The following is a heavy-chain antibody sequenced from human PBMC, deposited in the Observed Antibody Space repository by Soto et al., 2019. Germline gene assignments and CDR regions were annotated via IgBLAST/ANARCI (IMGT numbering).Heavy chain of an antibody. CDR2: VSATAGTT. Sequence: DVQLVDSGGGLVQPGGSLRLSCAAPGFTFSNYAMSWVRQAPGQGLAGASLVSATAGTTYYTDSAKGRFTISRDNSRNTVYLQMNSLRADDTAVYYCAKDRLAGGFDYWGQAALVTVSS. CDR3: AKDRLAGGFDY. CDR1: GFTFSNYA. V-gene: IGHV3-23*04. J-gene: IGHJ4*02. D-gene: IGHD3-16*01.